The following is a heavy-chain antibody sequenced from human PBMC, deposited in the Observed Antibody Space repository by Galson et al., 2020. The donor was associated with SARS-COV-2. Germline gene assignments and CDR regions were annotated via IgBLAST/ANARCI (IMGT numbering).Heavy chain of an antibody. D-gene: IGHD3-10*02. CDR1: GFTFSTYG. Sequence: GESLKISCAASGFTFSTYGMDWVRQAPGKGLEWVAFIRYDGSNKYYADSVKGRFIISRDNSKNTLYLQLNSLRVEDTAVYYCARRFVRFNRIDSWGQGTLVTVSS. CDR2: IRYDGSNK. V-gene: IGHV3-30*02. CDR3: ARRFVRFNRIDS. J-gene: IGHJ4*02.